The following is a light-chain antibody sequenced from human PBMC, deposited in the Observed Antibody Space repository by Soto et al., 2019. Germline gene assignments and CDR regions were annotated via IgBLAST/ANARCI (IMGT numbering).Light chain of an antibody. CDR1: QSVSSSY. J-gene: IGKJ2*01. Sequence: AQSAATRSLSPGERATLSCRARQSVSSSYLAWYQQKHGQAPRLLIHGASKRATGMPARFSGSGSGTALTIPIRSLQSADFAVSYCQQHYKWTPETFGQGTKVDIK. CDR3: QQHYKWTPET. V-gene: IGKV3-15*01. CDR2: GAS.